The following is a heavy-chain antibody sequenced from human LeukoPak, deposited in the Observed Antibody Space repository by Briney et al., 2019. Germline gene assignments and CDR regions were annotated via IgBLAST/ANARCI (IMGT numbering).Heavy chain of an antibody. V-gene: IGHV5-51*01. J-gene: IGHJ4*02. Sequence: GESLKISCKGSGYSFTSYWIGWVRQMPGKGLEWMGIIYPGDSDTRYSPSFQGQVTISADKSISTAYLQWSSLKASDTAMYYCARHGGSSGFWSGYWRGAFDYWGQGTLVTVSS. CDR3: ARHGGSSGFWSGYWRGAFDY. CDR2: IYPGDSDT. CDR1: GYSFTSYW. D-gene: IGHD3-3*01.